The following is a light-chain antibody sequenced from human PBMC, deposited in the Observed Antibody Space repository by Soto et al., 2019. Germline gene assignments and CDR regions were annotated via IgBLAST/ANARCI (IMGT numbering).Light chain of an antibody. J-gene: IGLJ1*01. CDR2: EVS. Sequence: QSVLTQPASVSGSPGQSITISCTGTSSDVGTYNYVAWYQQHPGKAPKLMIYEVSNRPSGVSNRFSGSKSGNTASLTISGLQAEDEADYYCSSYTSRISYVFGTGTKVTVL. CDR3: SSYTSRISYV. CDR1: SSDVGTYNY. V-gene: IGLV2-14*01.